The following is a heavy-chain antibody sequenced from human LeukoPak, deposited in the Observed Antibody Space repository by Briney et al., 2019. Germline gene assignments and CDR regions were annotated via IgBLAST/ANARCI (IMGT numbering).Heavy chain of an antibody. CDR2: TSSIVANT. Sequence: GGSLRLSWSVSGFTFNRFYLGWVRPAAGEGMELVSYTSSIVANTYYAGSGNVTFTISRDKSKNTLYLQMSTLRADDTAVYYCVKDRSIAAPNNDFFDSWGQGALVTVSS. CDR3: VKDRSIAAPNNDFFDS. CDR1: GFTFNRFY. J-gene: IGHJ4*02. V-gene: IGHV3-64D*06. D-gene: IGHD6-6*01.